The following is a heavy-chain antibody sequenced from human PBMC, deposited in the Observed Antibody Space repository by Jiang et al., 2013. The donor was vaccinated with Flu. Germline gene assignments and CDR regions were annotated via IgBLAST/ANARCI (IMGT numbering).Heavy chain of an antibody. D-gene: IGHD1-7*01. CDR3: ARDFVLPGNYRGFDP. Sequence: SQTLSLTCAISGDSVSSNSAAWNWIRQSPSRGLEWLGRTYYRSKWYNDYAVSVKSRINIDADTSKNHVSLQLRSVTPEDTAVYYCARDFVLPGNYRGFDPWGQGTLVIVSS. CDR2: TYYRSKWYN. J-gene: IGHJ5*02. V-gene: IGHV6-1*01. CDR1: GDSVSSNSAA.